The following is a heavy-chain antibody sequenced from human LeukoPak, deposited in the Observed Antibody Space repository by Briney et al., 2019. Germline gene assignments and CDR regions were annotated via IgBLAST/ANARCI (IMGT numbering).Heavy chain of an antibody. Sequence: GGSLRLSCTASDFSFTDYWMHWVRQAPGKGLAWVSHVNSDGGLTNYADSVKGRFTISRDNAKNTLYLQMNSLRADDTAIYFCAREEHRLAVDATSSLDRWGQGTLVTVSP. J-gene: IGHJ3*02. CDR3: AREEHRLAVDATSSLDR. D-gene: IGHD6-19*01. V-gene: IGHV3-74*01. CDR1: DFSFTDYW. CDR2: VNSDGGLT.